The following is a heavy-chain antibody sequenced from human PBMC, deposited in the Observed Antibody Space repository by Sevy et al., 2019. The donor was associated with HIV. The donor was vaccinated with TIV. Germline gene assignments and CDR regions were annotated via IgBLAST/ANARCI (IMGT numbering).Heavy chain of an antibody. CDR1: EFTLSGNA. CDR3: ARETSLGYTSSHYYYAMDV. J-gene: IGHJ6*02. Sequence: GGSLRLSCAVSEFTLSGNAMIWVRQAPGKGLEWVSGISGTAGNTYYADSVKGGFTIFRDNSKSTLYLQMNSLRAEDTAVYYCARETSLGYTSSHYYYAMDVWGQGTTVTVSS. CDR2: ISGTAGNT. D-gene: IGHD6-6*01. V-gene: IGHV3-23*01.